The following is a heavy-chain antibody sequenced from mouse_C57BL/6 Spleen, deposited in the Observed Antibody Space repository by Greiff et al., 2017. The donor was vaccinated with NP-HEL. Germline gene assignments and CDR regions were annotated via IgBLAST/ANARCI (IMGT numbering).Heavy chain of an antibody. V-gene: IGHV1-54*01. J-gene: IGHJ3*01. CDR1: GYAFTNYL. Sequence: VQLQESGAELVRPGTSVKVSCKASGYAFTNYLIEWVKQRPGQGLEWIGVINPGSGGTNYNEKFKGKATLTADKSSSTAYMQLSSLTSEASAVYFCARPGSGDWFADWGQGTLVTVSA. CDR2: INPGSGGT. D-gene: IGHD1-1*01. CDR3: ARPGSGDWFAD.